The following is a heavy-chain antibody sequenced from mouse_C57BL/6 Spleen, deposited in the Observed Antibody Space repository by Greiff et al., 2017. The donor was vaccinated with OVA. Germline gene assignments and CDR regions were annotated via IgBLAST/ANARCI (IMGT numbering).Heavy chain of an antibody. CDR1: GYTFTSYW. CDR2: IDPSDSYT. D-gene: IGHD1-1*01. V-gene: IGHV1-59*01. J-gene: IGHJ3*01. Sequence: QVHVKQSGAELVRPGTSVKLSCKASGYTFTSYWMHWVKQRPGQGLEWIGVIDPSDSYTNYNQKFKGQATLTVDTSSSTAYMQLSSLTSEDSAVYYCARYYYYGSSRAWFAYWGQGTLVTVSA. CDR3: ARYYYYGSSRAWFAY.